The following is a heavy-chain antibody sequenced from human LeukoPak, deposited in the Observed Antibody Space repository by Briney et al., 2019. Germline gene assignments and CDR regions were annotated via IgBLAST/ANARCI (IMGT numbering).Heavy chain of an antibody. D-gene: IGHD6-19*01. Sequence: ASVKVSCKASGYIFTGYYMQLVRQAPGQGPEWMGWINPNSGGTNYAQKFQGRVTMTRDTSISTAYMELSRLRSDDTAVYYCARGSDSSGWYPSYWGQGTLVTVSS. CDR3: ARGSDSSGWYPSY. V-gene: IGHV1-2*02. J-gene: IGHJ4*02. CDR1: GYIFTGYY. CDR2: INPNSGGT.